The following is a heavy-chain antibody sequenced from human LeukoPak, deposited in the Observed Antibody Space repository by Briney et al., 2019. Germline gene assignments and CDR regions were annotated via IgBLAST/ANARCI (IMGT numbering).Heavy chain of an antibody. D-gene: IGHD6-6*01. Sequence: GASVKVSCKVSGYTLTELSMHWVRQAPGKGLEWMGGFDPEDGETIYAQKFQGRVTMTEDTSTDTAYMELSSLRSEDTAVYYCATSFISVAARVGLDAFDIWGQGTMVTVSS. CDR1: GYTLTELS. CDR3: ATSFISVAARVGLDAFDI. V-gene: IGHV1-24*01. J-gene: IGHJ3*02. CDR2: FDPEDGET.